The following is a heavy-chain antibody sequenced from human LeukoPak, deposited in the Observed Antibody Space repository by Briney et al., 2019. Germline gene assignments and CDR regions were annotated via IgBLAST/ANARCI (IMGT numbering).Heavy chain of an antibody. J-gene: IGHJ4*02. CDR3: AKPLYGSGSYSDY. V-gene: IGHV3-23*01. Sequence: PGGSVRHSCAASGFTFSSYAMSWVRQSPGKGLEWVSAISGSGGSTYYADSVKGRFTISRDNSKNTLYLQMNSLRAEDTAVYYCAKPLYGSGSYSDYWGQGTLVTVSS. CDR2: ISGSGGST. D-gene: IGHD3-10*01. CDR1: GFTFSSYA.